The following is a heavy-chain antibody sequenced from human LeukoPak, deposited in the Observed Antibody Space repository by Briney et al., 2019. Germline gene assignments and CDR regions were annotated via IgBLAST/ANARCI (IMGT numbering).Heavy chain of an antibody. Sequence: PGGSLRLSCAASGFTFNKSPINWVRQAPGKGLEWISNIRDDSDGTTYADSVKGRFTISRDNAKNSLYLQINSLRAEDTAVYYCVKDLNWAFDYWGQGTLVTVSS. D-gene: IGHD3-16*01. CDR3: VKDLNWAFDY. CDR1: GFTFNKSP. J-gene: IGHJ4*02. CDR2: IRDDSDGT. V-gene: IGHV3-48*01.